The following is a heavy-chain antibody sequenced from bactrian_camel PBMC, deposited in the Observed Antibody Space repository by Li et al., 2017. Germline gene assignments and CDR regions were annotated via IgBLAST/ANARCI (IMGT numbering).Heavy chain of an antibody. CDR2: MYTGGTSGGST. CDR1: GYTSSTDC. V-gene: IGHV3S1*01. J-gene: IGHJ4*01. Sequence: HVQLVESGGGSVQAGGSLRLSCTASGYTSSTDCMAWFRQFPGKEREGVAAMYTGGTSGGSTYYADSVKGRFTISRDNAKNTVYLQMDSLKPEDTAMYYCASGGGLGSSGYCDLRRGYNYWGQGTQVTVS. D-gene: IGHD2*01. CDR3: ASGGGLGSSGYCDLRRGYNY.